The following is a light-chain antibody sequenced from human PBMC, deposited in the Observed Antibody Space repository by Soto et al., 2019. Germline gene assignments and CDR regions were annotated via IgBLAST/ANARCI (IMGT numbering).Light chain of an antibody. Sequence: DIQLTQSPSFLSASVGDRVTITCRASQGISSYLAWYQQKPGKAPKLLIYAAYTLQSGVPSRFSGSGSGTEFTLTVSSLQPEDFATYYCQQLNSYRSFTFGPGTKVDIK. J-gene: IGKJ3*01. CDR3: QQLNSYRSFT. CDR1: QGISSY. CDR2: AAY. V-gene: IGKV1-9*01.